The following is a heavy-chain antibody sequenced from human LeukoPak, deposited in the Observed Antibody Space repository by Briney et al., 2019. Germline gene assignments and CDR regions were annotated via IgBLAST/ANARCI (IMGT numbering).Heavy chain of an antibody. D-gene: IGHD6-19*01. J-gene: IGHJ4*02. CDR1: GGSISSGGYY. CDR2: IYYSGST. Sequence: PSETLSLTCTVSGGSISSGGYYWSWIRQHPGKGLEWIGYIYYSGSTYYNPSLKSRVTISVDTSKNQFSLRVTSATAADTAVYYCARMMYGNGWNRYYFDYWGQGTLVTVSS. V-gene: IGHV4-31*03. CDR3: ARMMYGNGWNRYYFDY.